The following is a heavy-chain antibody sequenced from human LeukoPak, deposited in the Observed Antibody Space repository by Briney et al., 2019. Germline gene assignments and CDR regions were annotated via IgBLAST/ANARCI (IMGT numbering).Heavy chain of an antibody. CDR3: ARVSTMVRGVEFDY. D-gene: IGHD3-10*01. CDR1: NGSISSSY. V-gene: IGHV4-59*01. Sequence: SETLSLTCTVSNGSISSSYWSWIRQPPGKGLEWIGYIYYSGSPNYNPSLKSRVTISVDTSKNQFSLKLSSVTAADTAVYYCARVSTMVRGVEFDYWGQGTLVTVSS. J-gene: IGHJ4*02. CDR2: IYYSGSP.